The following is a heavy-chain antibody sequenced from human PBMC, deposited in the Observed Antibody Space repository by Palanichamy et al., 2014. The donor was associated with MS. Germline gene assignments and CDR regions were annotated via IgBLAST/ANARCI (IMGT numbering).Heavy chain of an antibody. J-gene: IGHJ6*02. V-gene: IGHV4-59*13. D-gene: IGHD6-13*01. CDR1: GGSISSYY. CDR3: ASRAAAADYYYYGMDV. Sequence: QVQLQESGPGLVKPSETLSLTCTVSGGSISSYYWSWIRQPPGKGLEWIGYIYYSGSTNYNPSLKSRVTISVGTSKNQFSLKLSSVTAADTAVYYCASRAAAADYYYYGMDVWGQGTTVTVSS. CDR2: IYYSGST.